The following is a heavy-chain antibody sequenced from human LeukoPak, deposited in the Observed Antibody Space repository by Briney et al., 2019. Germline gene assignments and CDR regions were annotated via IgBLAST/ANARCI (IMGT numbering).Heavy chain of an antibody. CDR1: GFTFSNAW. D-gene: IGHD3-3*01. J-gene: IGHJ4*02. CDR3: ARDGTIYGILPHLDY. Sequence: PGGSPRLSCAASGFTFSNAWMSWVRQAPGKGLEWVGRIKSRTDGGTTDYAAPVKGRFTISRDDSKNTLYLQMNSLRTEDTATYYCARDGTIYGILPHLDYWGQGTLVTVAP. V-gene: IGHV3-15*01. CDR2: IKSRTDGGTT.